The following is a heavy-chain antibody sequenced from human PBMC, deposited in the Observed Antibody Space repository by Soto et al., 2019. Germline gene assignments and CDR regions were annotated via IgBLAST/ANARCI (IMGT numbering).Heavy chain of an antibody. V-gene: IGHV3-23*01. J-gene: IGHJ1*01. Sequence: GGSLRLSCAASGFTFSSYAMSWVRQAPGKGLEWVSAISGSGGSTYYADSVKGRFTISRDNSKNTLYLQMNSLRAEDTAVYYCANSRLGLCGGGSCKAEYFQHWGQGTLVTVSS. CDR2: ISGSGGST. D-gene: IGHD2-15*01. CDR3: ANSRLGLCGGGSCKAEYFQH. CDR1: GFTFSSYA.